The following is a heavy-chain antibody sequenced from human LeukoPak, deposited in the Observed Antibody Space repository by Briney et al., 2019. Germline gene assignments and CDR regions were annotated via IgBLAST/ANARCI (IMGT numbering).Heavy chain of an antibody. J-gene: IGHJ5*02. CDR2: INHNGNVN. CDR3: AKGPLMRPVFGWFDP. V-gene: IGHV3-7*03. Sequence: GGSLRLSCAASGFTFSSYWMNWARQAPGKGLEWVASINHNGNVNYYVDSVKGRFTISRDNSKNTLYLQMNSLRAEDTAVYYCAKGPLMRPVFGWFDPWGQGTLVTVSS. CDR1: GFTFSSYW. D-gene: IGHD2-8*01.